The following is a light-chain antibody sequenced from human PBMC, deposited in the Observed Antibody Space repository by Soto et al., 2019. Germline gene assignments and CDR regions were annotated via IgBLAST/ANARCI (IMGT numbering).Light chain of an antibody. CDR3: SAWDASLNGYV. Sequence: QSVLTQPPSASGTPGKRLTISCSGSSSNIGSKTVNWYQQLPGTAPKLLIYSNYQRLSGVPDRFSGSKSGTSASLAISGLQSEDEADYYCSAWDASLNGYVFGTGT. CDR2: SNY. CDR1: SSNIGSKT. V-gene: IGLV1-44*01. J-gene: IGLJ1*01.